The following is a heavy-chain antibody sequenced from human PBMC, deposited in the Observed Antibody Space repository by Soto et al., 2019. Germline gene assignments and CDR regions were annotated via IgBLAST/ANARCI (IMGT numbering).Heavy chain of an antibody. V-gene: IGHV6-1*01. CDR1: GETVSSNSAA. J-gene: IGHJ6*02. D-gene: IGHD6-19*01. CDR2: TYYRSKWYN. CDR3: AREGIAVAGSLMGHYGMDV. Sequence: PSRTLSCALAGETVSSNSAAWNWMLPSPSRGREWLGRTYYRSKWYNDYAVSVKSRITINPDTSKNQFSLQLNSVTPEDTAVYYCAREGIAVAGSLMGHYGMDVWGQGTTVTGSS.